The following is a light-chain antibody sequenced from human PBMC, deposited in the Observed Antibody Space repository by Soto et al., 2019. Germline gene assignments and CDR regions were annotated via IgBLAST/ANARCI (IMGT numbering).Light chain of an antibody. CDR3: QSYDSSLSGSRV. V-gene: IGLV1-40*01. CDR1: SSNIGAGYD. CDR2: GNS. Sequence: QSVLTQPPSVSGAPGQRVTISFTGSSSNIGAGYDVHWYQQLPGTAPKLLIYGNSNRPSGVPDRFSGSKSGTSASLAITGLQAEDEADYCCQSYDSSLSGSRVFGTGTKLTVL. J-gene: IGLJ1*01.